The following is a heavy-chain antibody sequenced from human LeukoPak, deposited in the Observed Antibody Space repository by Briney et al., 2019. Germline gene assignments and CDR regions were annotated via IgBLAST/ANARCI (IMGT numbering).Heavy chain of an antibody. CDR2: ILRDGSEK. J-gene: IGHJ4*02. Sequence: GGSLRLSCAASGFTFSFYWMTWVRQAPGEGLEWVANILRDGSEKYYLDSVKGRFTISRDNPTNSLYLQINSLRAEDTALYYCGRLARNAWYAIDYWGQGTLVTVSS. D-gene: IGHD6-19*01. V-gene: IGHV3-7*01. CDR3: GRLARNAWYAIDY. CDR1: GFTFSFYW.